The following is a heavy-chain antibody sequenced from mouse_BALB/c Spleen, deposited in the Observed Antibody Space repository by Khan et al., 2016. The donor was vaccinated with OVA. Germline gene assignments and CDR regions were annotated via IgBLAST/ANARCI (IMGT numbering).Heavy chain of an antibody. CDR2: ISGDSNTI. CDR3: ATSYFYGYYFDY. J-gene: IGHJ2*01. CDR1: GFTFSSYG. V-gene: IGHV5-17*02. D-gene: IGHD1-1*01. Sequence: EVELVESGGGLVQPGGSRKLSCAASGFTFSSYGMHWVRQAPERGLEWVAYISGDSNTIYYADTVKGRFTISRDNPSHTLFLQMTSLMSEDTAMYYCATSYFYGYYFDYWGPGTTLTVSS.